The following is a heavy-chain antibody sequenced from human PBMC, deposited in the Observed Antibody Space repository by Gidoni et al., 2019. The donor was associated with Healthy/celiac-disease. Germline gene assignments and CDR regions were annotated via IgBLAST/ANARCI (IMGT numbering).Heavy chain of an antibody. CDR3: ARVGPDYGDYFYWFDP. CDR1: GGTFSSYA. D-gene: IGHD4-17*01. V-gene: IGHV1-69*06. J-gene: IGHJ5*02. Sequence: QVQLVQSGAAVKKPGSSVKVSCKASGGTFSSYAISWVRQSPGQGLEWMGGIITIFGTANYAQKFQGRVTITADKATSTAYMELSSLRSEDTAVYYCARVGPDYGDYFYWFDPWGQGTLVTVSS. CDR2: IITIFGTA.